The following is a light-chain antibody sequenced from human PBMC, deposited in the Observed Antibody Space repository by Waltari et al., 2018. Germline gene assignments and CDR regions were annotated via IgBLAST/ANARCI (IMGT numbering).Light chain of an antibody. CDR2: DVI. J-gene: IGLJ2*01. CDR1: NGDVGGYYY. Sequence: QSALTQPASVSGSPGQSLTISCTRINGDVGGYYYVSWYQQYPGKAPQLLIYDVIPPPTGVTIAFYPSNTGNTAYPTISSRKTEDEAYYYCTSYRSTNTRVIFGGGTKLAVL. CDR3: TSYRSTNTRVI. V-gene: IGLV2-14*03.